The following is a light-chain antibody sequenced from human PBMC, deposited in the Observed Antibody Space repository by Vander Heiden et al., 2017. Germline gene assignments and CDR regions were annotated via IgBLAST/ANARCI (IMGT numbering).Light chain of an antibody. CDR2: WAS. CDR1: QNVLYSSNNKNY. J-gene: IGKJ2*01. V-gene: IGKV4-1*01. CDR3: QQYYGPPYT. Sequence: DIVMTQFPDSLAVSLGERATINCKSSQNVLYSSNNKNYLAWYQLKPGQPPKLLIYWASTRESGVPDRFSGSGSGTDFTLTISSLQAEDVAFYYCQQYYGPPYTFGQGTKLEI.